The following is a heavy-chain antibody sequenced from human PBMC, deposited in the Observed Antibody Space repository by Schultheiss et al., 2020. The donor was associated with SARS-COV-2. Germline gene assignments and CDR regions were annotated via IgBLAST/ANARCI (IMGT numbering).Heavy chain of an antibody. CDR3: ATATGVLLAVAALRWYYYYGMDV. CDR2: ISSNGGST. V-gene: IGHV3-64*01. CDR1: GFTFSSYA. D-gene: IGHD6-19*01. Sequence: GESLKISCAASGFTFSSYAMHWVRQAPGKGLEYVSAISSNGGSTYYANSVKGRFTISRDNSKNTLYLQMNSLRAEDTAVYYCATATGVLLAVAALRWYYYYGMDVWGQGTTVTVSS. J-gene: IGHJ6*02.